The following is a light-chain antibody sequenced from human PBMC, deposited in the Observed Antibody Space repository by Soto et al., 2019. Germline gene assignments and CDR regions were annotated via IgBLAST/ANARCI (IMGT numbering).Light chain of an antibody. CDR1: NSNIGNNY. CDR2: DNN. CDR3: ATWDRSLSGVV. J-gene: IGLJ2*01. Sequence: QSVLTQPPSVSAAPGQRVTISCSGSNSNIGNNYVSWYQHLPGTAPKLLIYDNNKRPSGVPDRFSGSKSGTSATLGITGLQTGDEADYYCATWDRSLSGVVFGGGTKLTV. V-gene: IGLV1-51*01.